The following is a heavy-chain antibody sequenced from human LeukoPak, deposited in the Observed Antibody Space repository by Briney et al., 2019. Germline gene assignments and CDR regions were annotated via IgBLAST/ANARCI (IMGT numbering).Heavy chain of an antibody. CDR2: IHHTGST. D-gene: IGHD3-3*01. V-gene: IGHV4-31*03. J-gene: IGHJ6*02. CDR3: ASGSGYYPIGYYGMAV. Sequence: SQTLSLTCSVSGGSITSGPYYWTWIRQHPGNGLEWIGYIHHTGSTSYHPSLKSRVSISLDTSKNQFSLKLTSVTAADTAVYYCASGSGYYPIGYYGMAVWGQGTKVTVSS. CDR1: GGSITSGPYY.